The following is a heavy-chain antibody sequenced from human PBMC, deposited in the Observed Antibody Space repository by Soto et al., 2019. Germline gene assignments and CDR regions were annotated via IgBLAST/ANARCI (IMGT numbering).Heavy chain of an antibody. Sequence: PGESLKISCKGSGYSFTSYWIGWVRQMPGKGLEWMGIIYPGDSDTRYSPSFQGQVTISADKSISTAYLQWSSLKASDTAMYYCASSIAAAGTARRYYYYGMDVWGQGTTVTVSS. J-gene: IGHJ6*02. CDR3: ASSIAAAGTARRYYYYGMDV. D-gene: IGHD6-13*01. CDR1: GYSFTSYW. V-gene: IGHV5-51*01. CDR2: IYPGDSDT.